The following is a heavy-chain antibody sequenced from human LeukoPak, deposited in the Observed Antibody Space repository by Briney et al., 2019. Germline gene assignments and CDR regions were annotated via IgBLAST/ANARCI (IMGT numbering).Heavy chain of an antibody. D-gene: IGHD1-26*01. CDR3: AVGRRTDFDY. V-gene: IGHV1-2*02. J-gene: IGHJ4*02. Sequence: GPSVKVSCKASGYTFTDYYIHWVRQAPGQGLEWMGWINPNSGGTNYAQNFQGRVTMTRDTYITTAYMDLSRLRLDDTAVYYCAVGRRTDFDYWGKGTPVTVSS. CDR1: GYTFTDYY. CDR2: INPNSGGT.